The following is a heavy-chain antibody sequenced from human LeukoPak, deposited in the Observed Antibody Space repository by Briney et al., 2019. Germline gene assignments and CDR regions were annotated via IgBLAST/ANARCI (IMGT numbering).Heavy chain of an antibody. Sequence: WASVKVSCKASGGTFNSYAISWVRQAPGQGLEWMGGIIPIFGTTNYARKFRGRVTLTADKSTRTAYMELSSLRSEDTAVYYCASSRDGYNHFDYWGQGTLVTVSS. J-gene: IGHJ4*02. CDR1: GGTFNSYA. CDR3: ASSRDGYNHFDY. V-gene: IGHV1-69*06. CDR2: IIPIFGTT. D-gene: IGHD5-24*01.